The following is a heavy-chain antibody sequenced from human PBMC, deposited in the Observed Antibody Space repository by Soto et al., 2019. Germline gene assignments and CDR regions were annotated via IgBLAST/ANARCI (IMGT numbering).Heavy chain of an antibody. CDR3: ARGIVRWHYGSGSLYYFHYCAMVV. CDR2: IIPTFVTA. V-gene: IGHV1-69*01. D-gene: IGHD3-10*01. J-gene: IGHJ6*02. CDR1: GGAFSSYA. Sequence: QVQLEQSGAEVKKPGSSVKVSCKASGGAFSSYAISWVRQATGQGLEWLGGIIPTFVTASDAQKFQGRVTITAAESTSPAYLELRSMRSEDTAVYYCARGIVRWHYGSGSLYYFHYCAMVVLGQGTTVTVSS.